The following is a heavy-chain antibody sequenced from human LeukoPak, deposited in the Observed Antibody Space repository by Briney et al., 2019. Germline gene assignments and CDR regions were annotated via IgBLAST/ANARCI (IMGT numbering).Heavy chain of an antibody. Sequence: PGGSLRLSCTASGFTVSSNYRTWVRQAPGKGLEWVGVIYCGGSTYYAASVRGRFTISVDNSKNTLYLQLNSLRAEDTAVYCCARLVVVAIINWGQETMVTVSS. CDR2: IYCGGST. CDR1: GFTVSSNY. V-gene: IGHV3-66*01. CDR3: ARLVVVAIIN. D-gene: IGHD2-21*01. J-gene: IGHJ3*01.